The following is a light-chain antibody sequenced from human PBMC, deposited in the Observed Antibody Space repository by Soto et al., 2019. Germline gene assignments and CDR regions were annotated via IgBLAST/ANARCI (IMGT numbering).Light chain of an antibody. V-gene: IGKV1-5*03. Sequence: DIQMTQSPSTLSGSVGDRVTITCRASQTISSWLAWYQQKPGKAPKLLIYKASTLKSGVPSRFSGSGSGTESTLTISSRQPDDFATYYCQHYNSYSGAFGQGTKVELK. J-gene: IGKJ1*01. CDR1: QTISSW. CDR2: KAS. CDR3: QHYNSYSGA.